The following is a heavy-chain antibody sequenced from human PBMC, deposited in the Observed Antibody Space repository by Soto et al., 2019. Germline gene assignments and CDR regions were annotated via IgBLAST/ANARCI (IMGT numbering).Heavy chain of an antibody. CDR2: IYYSGST. CDR3: ARSTSYGDYSN. CDR1: VGSISSGDYY. V-gene: IGHV4-30-4*01. Sequence: LSLTCTVSVGSISSGDYYWSWIRQPPGKGLGWIGYIYYSGSTYYNPSLKSRVTISVDTSKNQFSLKLSSVTAADTAVYYCARSTSYGDYSNWGQGTLVTVSS. J-gene: IGHJ4*02. D-gene: IGHD4-17*01.